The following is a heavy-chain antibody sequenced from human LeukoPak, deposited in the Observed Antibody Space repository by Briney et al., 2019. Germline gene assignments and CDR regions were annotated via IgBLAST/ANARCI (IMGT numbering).Heavy chain of an antibody. CDR2: IYYSGST. CDR1: GGSVSSGSYY. V-gene: IGHV4-61*01. CDR3: ARVITMVRYAFDI. J-gene: IGHJ3*02. D-gene: IGHD3-10*01. Sequence: TSETLSLTCTVSGGSVSSGSYYWSWIRQPPGKGLEWIGYIYYSGSTNYNPSLKSRVTISVDTSKNQFSLKLSSVTAADTAVYYCARVITMVRYAFDIWGQGTMVTVSS.